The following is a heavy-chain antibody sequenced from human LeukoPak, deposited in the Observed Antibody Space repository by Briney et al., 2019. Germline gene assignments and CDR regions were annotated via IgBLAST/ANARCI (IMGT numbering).Heavy chain of an antibody. CDR2: IYTSGST. CDR3: AKKGIVATRSEA. J-gene: IGHJ5*02. D-gene: IGHD5-12*01. Sequence: SETLSLTCTVSGGSISSYYWSWIRQPAGKGLEWIGRIYTSGSTNYNPSLKSRVTMSVDTSKNQFSLKLSSVTAADTAVYYCAKKGIVATRSEAWGQGTLVTVSS. CDR1: GGSISSYY. V-gene: IGHV4-4*07.